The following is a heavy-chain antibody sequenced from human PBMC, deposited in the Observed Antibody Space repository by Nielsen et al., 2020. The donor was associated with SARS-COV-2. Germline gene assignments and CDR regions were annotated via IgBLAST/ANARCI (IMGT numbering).Heavy chain of an antibody. D-gene: IGHD3-3*01. J-gene: IGHJ6*02. V-gene: IGHV3-23*01. CDR3: ARGGLTIFGVVIIFDCYGMDV. CDR2: ISGSGGST. Sequence: WIRQPPGKGLEWVSAISGSGGSTYYADSVKGRFTISRDNSKNTLYLQMNSLRAEDTAVYYCARGGLTIFGVVIIFDCYGMDVWGQGTTVTVSS.